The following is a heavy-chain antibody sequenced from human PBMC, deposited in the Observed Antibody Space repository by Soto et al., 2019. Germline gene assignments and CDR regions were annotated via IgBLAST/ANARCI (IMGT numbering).Heavy chain of an antibody. CDR2: IYPGDSDT. CDR3: ARQGGKPTDSRLPGGLDV. D-gene: IGHD3-10*01. Sequence: VECLTSSCDVSGDSFISYGIGLVLQMPGKGLEWMGIIYPGDSDTRYSPPFQGQVTISADKSISTAYLQWSSLKASDTAIYYCARQGGKPTDSRLPGGLDVWGQGTTVTVSS. J-gene: IGHJ6*01. V-gene: IGHV5-51*01. CDR1: GDSFISYG.